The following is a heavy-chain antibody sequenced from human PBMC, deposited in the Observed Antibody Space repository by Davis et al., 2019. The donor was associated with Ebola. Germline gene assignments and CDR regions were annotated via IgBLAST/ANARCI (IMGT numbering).Heavy chain of an antibody. V-gene: IGHV3-23*01. J-gene: IGHJ3*02. Sequence: WGSLRLSCAASGFTVSDSYMSWVRQAPGKGLEWVSTINGSGGSTYYADSVKGRFTISRDNSKNTLYLQMNGLRVEDTAIYYCAKDTSNIWFDIWGQGTLVTVSS. D-gene: IGHD1-26*01. CDR3: AKDTSNIWFDI. CDR2: INGSGGST. CDR1: GFTVSDSY.